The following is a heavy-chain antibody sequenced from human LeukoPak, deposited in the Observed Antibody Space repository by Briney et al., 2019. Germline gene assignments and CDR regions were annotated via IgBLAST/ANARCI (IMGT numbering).Heavy chain of an antibody. CDR2: IYYSGST. J-gene: IGHJ3*02. CDR1: GGSMSSYY. V-gene: IGHV4-59*01. CDR3: ARISVVQNAFDI. Sequence: SETLSLTCTVSGGSMSSYYWSWIRQPPGKGLEWIGYIYYSGSTNYNPSLKSRVTISVDTSKNQFSLKLSSVTAADTAVYYCARISVVQNAFDIWGQGTMVTVSS. D-gene: IGHD4-23*01.